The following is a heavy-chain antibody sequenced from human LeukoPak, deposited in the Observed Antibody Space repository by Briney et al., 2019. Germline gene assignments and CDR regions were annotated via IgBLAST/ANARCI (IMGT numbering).Heavy chain of an antibody. Sequence: GASVTVSCKASGYTFTSYDINWVRQATGQGLEWMGGIIPIYGTANYAQKFQGRVTITADESTSTAYMELSSLRSEDTAVYYCARDSAEDIVAHYWGQGTLVTVSS. J-gene: IGHJ4*02. D-gene: IGHD2-15*01. CDR3: ARDSAEDIVAHY. CDR1: GYTFTSYD. CDR2: IIPIYGTA. V-gene: IGHV1-69*13.